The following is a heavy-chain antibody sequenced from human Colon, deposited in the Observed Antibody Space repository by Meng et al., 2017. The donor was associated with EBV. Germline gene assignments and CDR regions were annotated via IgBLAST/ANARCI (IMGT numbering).Heavy chain of an antibody. D-gene: IGHD1-14*01. CDR2: IYYSGNT. CDR3: ARAEYYNWFDP. J-gene: IGHJ5*02. Sequence: QVQLQESGPGLVKPSXXXXXTCAVSGDSISSGGYDWSWIRQPPGMGPEWIGYIYYSGNTYYNPSLKSRVTISIDTSKNQFSLKLSSVTAADTAVYYCARAEYYNWFDPWGQGTLVTVSS. V-gene: IGHV4-30-4*01. CDR1: GDSISSGGYD.